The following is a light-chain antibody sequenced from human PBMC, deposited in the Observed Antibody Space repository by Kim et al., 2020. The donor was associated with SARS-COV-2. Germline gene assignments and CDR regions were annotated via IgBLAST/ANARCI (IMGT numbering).Light chain of an antibody. CDR3: QQYGRSPPYS. CDR1: QSVSSNY. Sequence: SPGESATLSCRASQSVSSNYLAWYRQKPGQAPRVLIYGASSRATGIPDRFSGSGSGTDFTLTISRLEPEDFAVYYCQQYGRSPPYSFGQGTKLEI. J-gene: IGKJ2*03. CDR2: GAS. V-gene: IGKV3-20*01.